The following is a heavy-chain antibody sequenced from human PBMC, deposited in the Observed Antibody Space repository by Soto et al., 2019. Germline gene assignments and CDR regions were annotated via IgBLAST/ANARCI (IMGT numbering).Heavy chain of an antibody. CDR1: GFTFDDYA. CDR3: AKDINLPIFGVVIMGGMDV. Sequence: LRLSCAASGFTFDDYAMHWVRQAPGKGLEWVSGISWNSGSIGYADSVKGRFTISRDNAKSSLYLQMNSLRAEDTALYYCAKDINLPIFGVVIMGGMDVWGQGTTVTVSS. J-gene: IGHJ6*02. D-gene: IGHD3-3*01. V-gene: IGHV3-9*01. CDR2: ISWNSGSI.